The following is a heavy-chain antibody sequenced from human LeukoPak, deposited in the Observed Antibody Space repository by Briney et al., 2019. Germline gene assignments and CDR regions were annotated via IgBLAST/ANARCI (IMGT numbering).Heavy chain of an antibody. V-gene: IGHV3-15*01. D-gene: IGHD5-18*01. CDR3: TTYRYNYGSTGYSYFDF. CDR2: IISKTSGGTT. Sequence: GGSLRLSCAASGLTFANAWMSWGRQAPGKGLEWVARIISKTSGGTTDYAAPVKGRFTISRDDSKTTLYLQMNSLNPEDTAVYYCTTYRYNYGSTGYSYFDFWGQGTLVTVSS. CDR1: GLTFANAW. J-gene: IGHJ4*02.